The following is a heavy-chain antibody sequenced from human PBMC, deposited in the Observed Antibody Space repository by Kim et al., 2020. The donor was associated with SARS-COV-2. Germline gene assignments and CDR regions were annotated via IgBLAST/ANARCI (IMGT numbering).Heavy chain of an antibody. CDR2: IIPIFGTA. D-gene: IGHD2-2*01. CDR3: TGAFCLDTTCYWVYYSYGMDI. Sequence: SVKVSCKASGGTFSTYAISWVRQAPGQGLEWMGGIIPIFGTANHAQRFQGRVTITADESTNTVHMELSSLRSEDMAVYYCTGAFCLDTTCYWVYYSYGMDIWGQGTTVIVSS. J-gene: IGHJ6*02. V-gene: IGHV1-69*13. CDR1: GGTFSTYA.